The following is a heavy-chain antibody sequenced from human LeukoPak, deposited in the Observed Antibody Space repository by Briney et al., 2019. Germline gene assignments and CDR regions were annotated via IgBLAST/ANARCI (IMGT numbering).Heavy chain of an antibody. D-gene: IGHD6-13*01. Sequence: SCKASGGTFSSYGMHWVRQAPGKGLEWVAVIWYDGSNKYYADSVKGRFTISRDNSKNTLYLQMNSLRAEDTAVYYCAKDILGIAAALVDYWGQGTLVTVSS. CDR1: GGTFSSYG. J-gene: IGHJ4*02. CDR3: AKDILGIAAALVDY. CDR2: IWYDGSNK. V-gene: IGHV3-33*06.